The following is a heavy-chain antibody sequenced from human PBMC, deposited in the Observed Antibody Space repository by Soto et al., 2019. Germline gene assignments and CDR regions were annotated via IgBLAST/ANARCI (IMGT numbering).Heavy chain of an antibody. CDR1: GFTFTSSA. J-gene: IGHJ6*01. D-gene: IGHD2-2*01. V-gene: IGHV1-58*01. Sequence: ASVKVSCKASGFTFTSSAVQWVRQARGQRLEWIGWIVVGSGNTNYAQKFQERVTITRDMSTSTAYMELSSLRSEDTAVYYCAASRTSHLYYYGMDVWGQGTTVTVSS. CDR2: IVVGSGNT. CDR3: AASRTSHLYYYGMDV.